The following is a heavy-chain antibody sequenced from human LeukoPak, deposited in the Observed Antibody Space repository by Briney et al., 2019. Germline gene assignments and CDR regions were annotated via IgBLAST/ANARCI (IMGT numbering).Heavy chain of an antibody. D-gene: IGHD5-18*01. CDR1: GGSISSGGYY. J-gene: IGHJ5*02. V-gene: IGHV4-31*03. Sequence: PSETLSLTCTVSGGSISSGGYYWSWIRQHPGKGLEWIGYIYYSGSTYYNPSLKSRVTISVDTSKNQFSLKLSSVTAADTAVYYCARGGTRGYSFYWFDPWGQGTLVTVSS. CDR3: ARGGTRGYSFYWFDP. CDR2: IYYSGST.